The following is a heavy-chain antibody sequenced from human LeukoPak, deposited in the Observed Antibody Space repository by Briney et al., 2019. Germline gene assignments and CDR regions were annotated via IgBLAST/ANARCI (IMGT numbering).Heavy chain of an antibody. V-gene: IGHV1-8*01. CDR1: GYTFTSYD. CDR3: ARAETQYYYVY. D-gene: IGHD4-11*01. Sequence: ASVKVSCKASGYTFTSYDINWVRQATGQGLEWMGWMNPNSGNTGYAQKLQGRVTMTTDTSTSTAYMELRSLRSDDTAVYYCARAETQYYYVYWGQGTLVTVSS. J-gene: IGHJ4*02. CDR2: MNPNSGNT.